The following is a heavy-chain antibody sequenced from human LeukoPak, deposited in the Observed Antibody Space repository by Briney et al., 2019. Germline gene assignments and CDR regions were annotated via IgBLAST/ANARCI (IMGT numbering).Heavy chain of an antibody. CDR3: ARVGGYSYVYVRPYFDN. D-gene: IGHD5-18*01. V-gene: IGHV3-7*01. CDR1: GFTFSSYG. J-gene: IGHJ4*02. Sequence: GGSLRLSCAASGFTFSSYGMSWVRQAPGKGLEWVTNIRQDGSEKYYVDSVKGRFTISRDNAKNSLYLQMNSLRAEDTAVYYCARVGGYSYVYVRPYFDNWGKGPLVTVPS. CDR2: IRQDGSEK.